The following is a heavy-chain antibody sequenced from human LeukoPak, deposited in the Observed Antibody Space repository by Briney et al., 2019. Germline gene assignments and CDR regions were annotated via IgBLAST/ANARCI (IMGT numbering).Heavy chain of an antibody. Sequence: SETLSLTCTVSGGFISSSSYYWGWIRQPPGKGLEWIGSIYYSGSTYYNPSLKSRVTISVDTSKNQFSLKLSSVTAADTAVYYCARGSYIAAAGTNYFDYWGQGTLVTVSS. CDR1: GGFISSSSYY. CDR2: IYYSGST. J-gene: IGHJ4*02. V-gene: IGHV4-39*07. D-gene: IGHD6-13*01. CDR3: ARGSYIAAAGTNYFDY.